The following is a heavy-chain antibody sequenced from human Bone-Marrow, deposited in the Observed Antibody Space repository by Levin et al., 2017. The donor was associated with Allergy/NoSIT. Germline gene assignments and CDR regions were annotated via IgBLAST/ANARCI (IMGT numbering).Heavy chain of an antibody. J-gene: IGHJ6*02. Sequence: PSETLSLTCVVSGDSVSSDTWWSWVRRPPGKGLEWIGEMFHSGIPNYSPSLKSRVTISVDESKNQFSLKLKSVTAADTAVYYCAGAPKPYYYYSGMDVWGRGTRVTVSS. V-gene: IGHV4/OR15-8*01. CDR3: AGAPKPYYYYSGMDV. CDR1: GDSVSSDTW. CDR2: MFHSGIP.